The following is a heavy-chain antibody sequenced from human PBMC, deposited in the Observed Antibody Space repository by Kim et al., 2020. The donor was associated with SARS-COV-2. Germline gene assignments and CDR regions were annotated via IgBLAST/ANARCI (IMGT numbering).Heavy chain of an antibody. CDR2: IYHSGST. CDR1: GGSISSSNW. J-gene: IGHJ4*02. CDR3: ARGYYYDSSGFGAIPTFDY. D-gene: IGHD3-22*01. Sequence: SETLSLTCAVSGGSISSSNWWSWVRQPPGKGLEWIGEIYHSGSTNYNPSLKSRVTISVDKSKNQFSLKLSSVTAADTAVYYCARGYYYDSSGFGAIPTFDYWGQGTLVTVSS. V-gene: IGHV4-4*02.